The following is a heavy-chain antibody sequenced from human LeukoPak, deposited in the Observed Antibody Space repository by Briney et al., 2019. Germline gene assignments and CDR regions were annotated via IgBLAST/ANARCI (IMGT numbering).Heavy chain of an antibody. Sequence: GGSPRLSCSASGFTFGDYAMSWFRQAPGKGLEWVGFIRSKAYGGTAEYAASVKGRFTISRDDSKSIAYLQMNSLKTEDTAVYYCTREGTQLWELLDYWGQGTLVTVSS. CDR2: IRSKAYGGTA. CDR1: GFTFGDYA. CDR3: TREGTQLWELLDY. J-gene: IGHJ4*02. D-gene: IGHD1-26*01. V-gene: IGHV3-49*03.